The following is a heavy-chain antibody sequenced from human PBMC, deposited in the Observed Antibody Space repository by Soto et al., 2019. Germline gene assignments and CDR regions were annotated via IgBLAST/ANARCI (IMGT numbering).Heavy chain of an antibody. D-gene: IGHD5-18*01. J-gene: IGHJ6*02. CDR2: ISGSGGST. V-gene: IGHV3-23*01. Sequence: GGSLRLSCAASGFTFSSYAMSWVRRAPGKGLEWVSAISGSGGSTYYADSVKGRFTISRDNSKNTLYLQMNSLRAEDTAVYYCAKDIKGRTGAARGAYYYYYGMDVWGQGTTVTVSS. CDR3: AKDIKGRTGAARGAYYYYYGMDV. CDR1: GFTFSSYA.